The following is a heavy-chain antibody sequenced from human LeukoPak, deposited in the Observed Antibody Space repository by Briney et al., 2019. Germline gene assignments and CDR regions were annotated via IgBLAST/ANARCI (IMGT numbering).Heavy chain of an antibody. D-gene: IGHD3-22*01. V-gene: IGHV4-39*01. Sequence: PSETLSLTCTVSGGSISSSSYYWGWIRQPPGKGLAWIGSIYYSGSTYYNPSLKSRVTISVDTSKNQFSLKLSSVTAADTAVYYCARHSQDFYYDSSGYYFDYWGQGTLVTVSS. J-gene: IGHJ4*02. CDR3: ARHSQDFYYDSSGYYFDY. CDR1: GGSISSSSYY. CDR2: IYYSGST.